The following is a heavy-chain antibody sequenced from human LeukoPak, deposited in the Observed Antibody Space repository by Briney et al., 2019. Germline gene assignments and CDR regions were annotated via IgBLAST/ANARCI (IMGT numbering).Heavy chain of an antibody. CDR2: IYYSGST. CDR3: ARASISSSWYLWAPEGRYYFDY. V-gene: IGHV4-39*07. Sequence: SETLSLTCTVSGDSISSSSYYWGWLRQPPGKGLEWIGIIYYSGSTYYNPSLKSRVTISVDTSKNQFSLKLSSVTAADTAVYYCARASISSSWYLWAPEGRYYFDYWGQGALVTVSS. CDR1: GDSISSSSYY. D-gene: IGHD6-13*01. J-gene: IGHJ4*02.